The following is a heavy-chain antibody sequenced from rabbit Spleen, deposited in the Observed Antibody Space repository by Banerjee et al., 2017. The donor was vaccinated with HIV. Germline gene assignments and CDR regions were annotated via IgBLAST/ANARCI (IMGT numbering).Heavy chain of an antibody. CDR2: IDPGSSGFT. Sequence: QSLEESGGDLVKPGASLTLTCTASGVSFSSSSYMCWVRQAPGKGLEWIACIDPGSSGFTYFATWAKGRFTCSKTSSTTVTLQMTSLTVADTATYFCARDTGSSFSSYGMDLWGPGTLVTVS. D-gene: IGHD8-1*01. V-gene: IGHV1S40*01. CDR3: ARDTGSSFSSYGMDL. J-gene: IGHJ6*01. CDR1: GVSFSSSSY.